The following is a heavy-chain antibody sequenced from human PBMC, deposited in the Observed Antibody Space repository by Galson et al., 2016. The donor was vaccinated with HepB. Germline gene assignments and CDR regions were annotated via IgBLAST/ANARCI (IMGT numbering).Heavy chain of an antibody. CDR1: GFTFSSYW. D-gene: IGHD2-15*01. CDR2: IKQDGTQK. J-gene: IGHJ3*02. V-gene: IGHV3-7*01. Sequence: SLRLSCAASGFTFSSYWMSWVRQAPGEGLEWLVNIKQDGTQKAYVDSVKGRFTISRDNAKNSLYLQMNSLRVEDTAVYYCAREGKGGFDIWGQGTMVTVSS. CDR3: AREGKGGFDI.